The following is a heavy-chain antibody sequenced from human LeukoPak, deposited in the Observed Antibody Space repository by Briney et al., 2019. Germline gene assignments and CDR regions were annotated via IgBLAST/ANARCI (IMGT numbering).Heavy chain of an antibody. CDR1: GGSISSYY. CDR3: ARATINCSGGSCSLYYFDY. D-gene: IGHD2-15*01. CDR2: IYYSGST. Sequence: SPSETLSLTCTVSGGSISSYYWSWIRQPPGKGLEWIGYIYYSGSTNYNPSLKSRVTISVDTSKNQFSLKLSSVTAADTAVYYCARATINCSGGSCSLYYFDYWGQGTLVTVSS. J-gene: IGHJ4*02. V-gene: IGHV4-59*01.